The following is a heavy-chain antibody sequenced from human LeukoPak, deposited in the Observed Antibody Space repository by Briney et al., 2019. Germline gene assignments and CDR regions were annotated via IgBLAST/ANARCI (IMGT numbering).Heavy chain of an antibody. CDR2: IYHSGST. J-gene: IGHJ4*02. CDR3: ARAGGYSYGPLLFDY. V-gene: IGHV4-30-2*01. CDR1: GGSISSGGYS. D-gene: IGHD5-18*01. Sequence: SETLPLTCAVSGGSISSGGYSWSWIRQPPGKGLEWIGYIYHSGSTYYNPSLKSRVTISVDRSKNQFSLKLSSVTAADTAVYYCARAGGYSYGPLLFDYWGQGTLVTVSS.